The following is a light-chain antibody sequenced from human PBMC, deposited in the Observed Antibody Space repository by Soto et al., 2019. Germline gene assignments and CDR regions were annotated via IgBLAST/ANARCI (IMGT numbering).Light chain of an antibody. J-gene: IGKJ4*01. CDR1: QTIFFSSTNKNY. CDR3: QQYYNPPLS. CDR2: WAS. Sequence: DIVMTQSPDSLAVSLGERATPNCKSSQTIFFSSTNKNYLAWYQQKPGQPPKLLIYWASTRESGVPDRFSGSGSGTDFTLTISSLQAEDVAVYFCQQYYNPPLSFGGGTKVEIK. V-gene: IGKV4-1*01.